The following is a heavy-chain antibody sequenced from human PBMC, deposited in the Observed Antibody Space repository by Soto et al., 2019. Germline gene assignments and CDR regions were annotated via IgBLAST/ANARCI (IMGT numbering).Heavy chain of an antibody. D-gene: IGHD6-13*01. Sequence: PGGSLRLSCAASGFTFRNYDMHWVRQAPGKGLEWMGVISFDGIKKYYADSVKGRFTISRDSSKNKLYLQMNSLRPEDTAVYYCAKPIVAAGYYGMDVWGQGTTVTVS. CDR2: ISFDGIKK. J-gene: IGHJ6*02. CDR1: GFTFRNYD. V-gene: IGHV3-30*18. CDR3: AKPIVAAGYYGMDV.